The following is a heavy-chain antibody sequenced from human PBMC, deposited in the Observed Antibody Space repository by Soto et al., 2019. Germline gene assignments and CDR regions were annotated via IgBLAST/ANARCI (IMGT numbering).Heavy chain of an antibody. CDR3: ARQTRDGYRAGHDAFDI. D-gene: IGHD5-12*01. J-gene: IGHJ3*02. CDR2: IYPGDSDT. Sequence: YWIGWVRQMPGKGLEWMGIIYPGDSDTRYSPSFQGQVTISADKSINTAYLQWSSLKASDTAMYYCARQTRDGYRAGHDAFDIWGQGKMVTVSS. V-gene: IGHV5-51*01. CDR1: YW.